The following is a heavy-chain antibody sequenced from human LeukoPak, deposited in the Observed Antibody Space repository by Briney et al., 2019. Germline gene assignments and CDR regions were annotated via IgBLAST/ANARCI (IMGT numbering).Heavy chain of an antibody. D-gene: IGHD4-17*01. CDR1: GGSIGSGGYY. Sequence: PSETLSLTCTVSGGSIGSGGYYWSWIRQPPGKGLEWLGYIYYSGSTNYNPSLKSRVTISVDTSKNQFSLKLSSVTAADTAVYYCARGKGHYPPFYDYWGQGTLVTVSS. CDR2: IYYSGST. J-gene: IGHJ4*02. V-gene: IGHV4-61*08. CDR3: ARGKGHYPPFYDY.